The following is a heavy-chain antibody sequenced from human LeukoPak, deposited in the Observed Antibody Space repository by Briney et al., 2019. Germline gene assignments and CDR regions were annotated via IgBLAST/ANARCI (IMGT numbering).Heavy chain of an antibody. CDR2: INHSGST. J-gene: IGHJ4*02. D-gene: IGHD2-2*01. Sequence: SETLSLTCAVYGGSFSGYYWSWIRQPPGKGLEWIGEINHSGSTNYNPSLKSRVTISVDTSKNQFSLKLSSVTAADTAVYYYARGDWSLGYCSSTSCYPFHYWGQGTLVTVSS. V-gene: IGHV4-34*01. CDR3: ARGDWSLGYCSSTSCYPFHY. CDR1: GGSFSGYY.